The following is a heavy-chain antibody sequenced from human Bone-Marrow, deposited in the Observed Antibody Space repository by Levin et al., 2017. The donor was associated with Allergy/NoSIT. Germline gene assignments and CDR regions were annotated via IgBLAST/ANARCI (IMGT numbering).Heavy chain of an antibody. CDR3: ARYTIFGPINAFDI. Sequence: LSLTCAASGFTFSDYYMSWIRQAPGKGLEWVSYISSSGSTIYYADSVKGRFTISRDNAKNSLYLQMNSLRAEDTAVYYCARYTIFGPINAFDIWGQGTMVTVSS. V-gene: IGHV3-11*01. J-gene: IGHJ3*02. D-gene: IGHD3-3*01. CDR2: ISSSGSTI. CDR1: GFTFSDYY.